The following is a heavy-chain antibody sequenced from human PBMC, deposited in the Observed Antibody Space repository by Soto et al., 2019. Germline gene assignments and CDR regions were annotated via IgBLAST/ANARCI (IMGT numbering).Heavy chain of an antibody. J-gene: IGHJ6*03. CDR1: GGSISSYY. CDR3: AGRYCSGGSCPGYYYYYYMDV. Sequence: PSETLSLTCTFSGGSISSYYWSWIQQPPGKGLEWIGYIYYSGSTNYNPSLKSRVTISVDTSKNQFSLKLSSVTAADTAVYYCAGRYCSGGSCPGYYYYYYMDVWGKGTTVTVSS. CDR2: IYYSGST. V-gene: IGHV4-59*01. D-gene: IGHD2-15*01.